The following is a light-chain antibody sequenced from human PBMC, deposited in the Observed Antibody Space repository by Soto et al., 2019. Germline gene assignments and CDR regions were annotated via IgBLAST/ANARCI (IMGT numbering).Light chain of an antibody. J-gene: IGKJ1*01. CDR2: DSS. V-gene: IGKV3-15*01. CDR1: QNISSA. CDR3: QKFNDWPRT. Sequence: EIVLTQSPAVVSVSPGAGATLSCRASQNISSALAWYQQKPGQAPRLLMYDSSNRANGVPARFSASGSGTDFTLTIASLRSEDFAVYYCQKFNDWPRTFGQGTKVEIK.